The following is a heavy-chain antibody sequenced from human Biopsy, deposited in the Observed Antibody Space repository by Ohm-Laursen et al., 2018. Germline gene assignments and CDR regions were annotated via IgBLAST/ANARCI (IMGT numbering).Heavy chain of an antibody. J-gene: IGHJ6*02. CDR1: GDSVTNYY. Sequence: SETLSLTCIVSGDSVTNYYWSWIRQPPGKGLEWIGHIYYSVMTNYNPSLQSRVSISVDTSRNQVSLTLSSVTAADTAVYYCARDGGILNYGNFKYYHYYGMDVWGQGTKVTVSS. CDR2: IYYSVMT. V-gene: IGHV4-59*02. CDR3: ARDGGILNYGNFKYYHYYGMDV. D-gene: IGHD4-11*01.